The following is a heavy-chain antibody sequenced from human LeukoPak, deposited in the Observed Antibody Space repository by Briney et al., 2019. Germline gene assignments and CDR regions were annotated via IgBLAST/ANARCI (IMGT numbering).Heavy chain of an antibody. CDR1: GFTFSSYG. Sequence: GGSLRLSCAASGFTFSSYGMHWVRQAPGKGLEWVSVIYSGGSTYYADSVKGRFTISRDNSKNTLYLQLNSLRGEDMAVYYCASQTTVKYYFDYWGQGTLVTVSS. D-gene: IGHD4-17*01. CDR3: ASQTTVKYYFDY. J-gene: IGHJ4*02. CDR2: IYSGGST. V-gene: IGHV3-53*01.